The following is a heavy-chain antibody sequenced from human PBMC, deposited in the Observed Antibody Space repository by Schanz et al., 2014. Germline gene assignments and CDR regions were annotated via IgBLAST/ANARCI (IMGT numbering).Heavy chain of an antibody. J-gene: IGHJ6*02. CDR3: VRDAGWASGHYHGMDV. V-gene: IGHV1-18*01. Sequence: QGQLVQSGAEVKKPGASATVSCKASGYTFNNHGISWVRQAPGQGLEWMGWISVYHGHTNYAEKVHGRVTMTTDTSTSTAYMELRSLISDDTAVYYCVRDAGWASGHYHGMDVWGQGTSVTVSS. CDR2: ISVYHGHT. CDR1: GYTFNNHG.